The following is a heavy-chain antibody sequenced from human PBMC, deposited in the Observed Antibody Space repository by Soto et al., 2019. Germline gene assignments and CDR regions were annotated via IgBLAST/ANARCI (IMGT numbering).Heavy chain of an antibody. CDR1: GGTFSSYT. Sequence: QVQLVQSGAEVKKPGSSVKVSCKASGGTFSSYTISWVRQAPGQGLEWMGRIIPILGIANYAQKFQGRVTITADKSTSTAYMELSSLRSEDTAVYHCARDPSSGSYLDYWGQGTLVTVSS. CDR3: ARDPSSGSYLDY. V-gene: IGHV1-69*08. CDR2: IIPILGIA. J-gene: IGHJ4*02. D-gene: IGHD1-26*01.